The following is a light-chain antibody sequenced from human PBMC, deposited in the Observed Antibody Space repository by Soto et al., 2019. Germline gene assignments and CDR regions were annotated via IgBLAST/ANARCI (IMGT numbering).Light chain of an antibody. CDR3: QQYNSYWT. Sequence: DIQMTQSPSTLSASVGDRVTITCRASQSISSWLAWYQQKPGKAPKLLIYDASSLESGVPSRFSGSGPGTEFTLTISSPQPDDFATYYCQQYNSYWTFGQGTKVDIK. CDR2: DAS. CDR1: QSISSW. V-gene: IGKV1-5*01. J-gene: IGKJ1*01.